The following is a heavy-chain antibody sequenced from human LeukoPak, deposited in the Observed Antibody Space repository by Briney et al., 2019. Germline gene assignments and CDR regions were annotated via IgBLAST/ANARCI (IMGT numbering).Heavy chain of an antibody. Sequence: SETLSLTCAVSGGSISSGGYPWSWIRQPPGKGLEWIGYIYHSGSTYYNPSLKSRVTISVDRSKNQFSLKPSSVPAADTAVYYCARGRREYYYGSGSPFPDYWGQGTLVTVSS. V-gene: IGHV4-30-2*01. CDR2: IYHSGST. J-gene: IGHJ4*02. CDR3: ARGRREYYYGSGSPFPDY. CDR1: GGSISSGGYP. D-gene: IGHD3-10*01.